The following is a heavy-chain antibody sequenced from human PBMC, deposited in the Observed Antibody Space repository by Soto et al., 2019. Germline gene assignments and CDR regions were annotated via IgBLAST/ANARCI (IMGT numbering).Heavy chain of an antibody. CDR2: IYYSGST. J-gene: IGHJ6*02. CDR3: ARAREGFLEWSHGMDV. Sequence: SETLSLTCTVSGGSISSYYWSWIRQPPGKGLEWIGYIYYSGSTNYNPSLKSRVTISVDTSKNQFSLNLSSVTAADTAVYYCARAREGFLEWSHGMDVWGQGTTVTVSS. D-gene: IGHD3-3*01. V-gene: IGHV4-59*01. CDR1: GGSISSYY.